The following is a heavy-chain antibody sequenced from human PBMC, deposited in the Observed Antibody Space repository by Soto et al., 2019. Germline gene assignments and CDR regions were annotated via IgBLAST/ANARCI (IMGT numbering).Heavy chain of an antibody. CDR3: ARVGGIQLWYYYYYGMDV. Sequence: ASMKVSCKASGYTFTSYDINWVRQATGQGLEWMGWMNPNSGNTGYAQKFQGRVTMTRNTSISTAYMELSSLRSEDTAVYYCARVGGIQLWYYYYYGMDVWGQGTTVTVSS. J-gene: IGHJ6*02. CDR1: GYTFTSYD. CDR2: MNPNSGNT. V-gene: IGHV1-8*01. D-gene: IGHD5-18*01.